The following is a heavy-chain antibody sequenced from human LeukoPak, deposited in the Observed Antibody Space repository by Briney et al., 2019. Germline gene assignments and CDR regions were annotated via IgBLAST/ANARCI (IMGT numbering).Heavy chain of an antibody. CDR3: ARDTGYYDSSGLYYFDY. Sequence: PSETLSLTCTVSGGSISSSSYYWGWIRQPPGKGLEWIGSIYYSGSTYYNPSLKSRVTISVDTSKNQFSLKLSSVTAADTAVYYCARDTGYYDSSGLYYFDYWGQGTLVTVSS. D-gene: IGHD3-22*01. V-gene: IGHV4-39*07. CDR2: IYYSGST. J-gene: IGHJ4*02. CDR1: GGSISSSSYY.